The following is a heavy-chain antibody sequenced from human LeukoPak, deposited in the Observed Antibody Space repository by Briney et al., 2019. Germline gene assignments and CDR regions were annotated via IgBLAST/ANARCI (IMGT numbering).Heavy chain of an antibody. CDR3: AKKDGDF. CDR2: IYHSGST. V-gene: IGHV4-4*02. J-gene: IGHJ4*02. CDR1: GGSISSSNW. Sequence: PSGILSLTCAVSGGSISSSNWWSWVRQPPGKGLEWIGEIYHSGSTNYNPSLKSRVIMSVDTSRNQLSLKLTSLTAAGTAVYYCAKKDGDFWGQGTLVSVSS.